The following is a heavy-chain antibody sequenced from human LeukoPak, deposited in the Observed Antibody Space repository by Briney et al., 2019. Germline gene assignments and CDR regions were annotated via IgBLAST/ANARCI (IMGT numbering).Heavy chain of an antibody. CDR1: GFSLSTSGMR. V-gene: IGHV2-70*04. CDR2: IDWDDDK. D-gene: IGHD2-21*02. CDR3: ARTPYCGGDCYVDY. Sequence: ESGPALVKLTQTLTLTCTFSGFSLSTSGMRVSWIRQPPGKALEWLARIDWDDDKFYSTSLKTRLTISKDTSKNQVVLTMTNMDPVDTATYYCARTPYCGGDCYVDYWGRGTLVTVSS. J-gene: IGHJ4*02.